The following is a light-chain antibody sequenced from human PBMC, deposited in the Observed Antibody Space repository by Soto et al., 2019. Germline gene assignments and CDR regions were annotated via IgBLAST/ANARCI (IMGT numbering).Light chain of an antibody. CDR2: TAS. J-gene: IGKJ4*01. Sequence: DIQLTQSPSFLSASVGDRVTITCRASQGVSTWLAWYQQKPGKAPNLLIYTASSLQSGVPSRFSGSGSGTDFTLTISSLQPEDFATYYCQQTTTFPLTFGGGTKVEI. CDR1: QGVSTW. V-gene: IGKV1-12*01. CDR3: QQTTTFPLT.